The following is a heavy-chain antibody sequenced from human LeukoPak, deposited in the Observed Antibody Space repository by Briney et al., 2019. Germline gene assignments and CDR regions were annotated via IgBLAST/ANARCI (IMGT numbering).Heavy chain of an antibody. J-gene: IGHJ4*02. Sequence: ASVKVSCKASGYTFTCYYMHWVRQAPGQGLEWMGWINPNSSGTNYAQKFQGRVTMTMSTSNSTAYMELKRLRSDTKAVSYYARGGKIFSEWTTWIDYWGQGTLVTVSS. CDR3: ARGGKIFSEWTTWIDY. D-gene: IGHD3-3*01. CDR1: GYTFTCYY. CDR2: INPNSSGT. V-gene: IGHV1-2*02.